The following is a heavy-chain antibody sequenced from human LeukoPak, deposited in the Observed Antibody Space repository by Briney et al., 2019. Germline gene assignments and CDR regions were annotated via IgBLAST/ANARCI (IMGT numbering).Heavy chain of an antibody. V-gene: IGHV4-59*01. J-gene: IGHJ4*02. D-gene: IGHD3-3*01. CDR1: GGSISPYF. CDR3: AREGVVKGYFDY. Sequence: PSETLSLTCTVSGGSISPYFWSCIRQPPGKGLEWIGYIYYRGSTNYNPSLKSRVTISLDTSKDQFSLKLSSVTAADTAVYYCAREGVVKGYFDYWGQGTLVTVSS. CDR2: IYYRGST.